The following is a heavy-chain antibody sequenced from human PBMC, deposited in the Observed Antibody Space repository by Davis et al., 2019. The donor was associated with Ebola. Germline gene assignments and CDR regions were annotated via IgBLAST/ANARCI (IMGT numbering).Heavy chain of an antibody. CDR2: INHSGST. D-gene: IGHD2-2*02. V-gene: IGHV4-34*01. CDR1: GGSISSYY. J-gene: IGHJ6*02. Sequence: MPSETLSLTCTVSGGSISSYYWSWIRQPPGKGLEWIGEINHSGSTNYNPSLKSRVTISVDTSKNQFSLKLSSVTAADTAVYYCARGRGLGYCSSTSCYRRYYYYGMDVWGQGTTVTVSS. CDR3: ARGRGLGYCSSTSCYRRYYYYGMDV.